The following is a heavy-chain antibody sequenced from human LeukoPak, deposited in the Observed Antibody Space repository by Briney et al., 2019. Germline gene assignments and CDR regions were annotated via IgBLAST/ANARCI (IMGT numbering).Heavy chain of an antibody. CDR2: IYYSGST. CDR1: GGSVSSGSYY. V-gene: IGHV4-61*01. D-gene: IGHD3-9*01. J-gene: IGHJ6*04. Sequence: SETLSLTCTVSGGSVSSGSYYWSWIRQPPGKGLEWIGYIYYSGSTNYNPSLKSRVTISVDTSKNQFSLKLSSVTAADTAVYYCARDIYDILTGSIHGMDVWGKGTTVTVSS. CDR3: ARDIYDILTGSIHGMDV.